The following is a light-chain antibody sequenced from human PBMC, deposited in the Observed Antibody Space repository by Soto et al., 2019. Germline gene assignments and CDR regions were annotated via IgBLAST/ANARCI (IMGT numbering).Light chain of an antibody. Sequence: DIQMTQSPSSLSASVGDRVTITCRASQGIINWLAWYQQKSANAPKSLIYAASSLQSGVPSRFSGSGSGTDFTLTISSLQPEDFATYYCQQYNSFPLTFGQGTRLEIK. CDR1: QGIINW. CDR2: AAS. V-gene: IGKV1D-16*01. J-gene: IGKJ5*01. CDR3: QQYNSFPLT.